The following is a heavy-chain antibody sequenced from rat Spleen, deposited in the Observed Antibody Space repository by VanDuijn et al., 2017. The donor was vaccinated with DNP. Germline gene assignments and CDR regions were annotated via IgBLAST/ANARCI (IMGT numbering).Heavy chain of an antibody. J-gene: IGHJ2*01. V-gene: IGHV3-1*01. CDR1: GYSITSTY. D-gene: IGHD1-5*01. CDR2: ISYSGTT. CDR3: ARWYNYFDY. Sequence: EVQLQESGPGLAKPSQSLSLTCSVTGYSITSTYWGWIRKFPGNKMEWVGHISYSGTTNYNPSLKSRISITRDTSKNQFFLQLNSVTTEDTATYYCARWYNYFDYWGQGVMVTVSS.